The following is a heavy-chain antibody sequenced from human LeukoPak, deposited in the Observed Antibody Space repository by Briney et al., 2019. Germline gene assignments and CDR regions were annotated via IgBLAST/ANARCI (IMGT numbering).Heavy chain of an antibody. CDR2: IYYSGST. D-gene: IGHD5-12*01. CDR1: GGSISSYY. J-gene: IGHJ4*02. V-gene: IGHV4-59*01. CDR3: AREHSGYDQPEYYFDY. Sequence: SETLSLTCTVSGGSISSYYWSWIRQPPGKGLEWIGYIYYSGSTNYNPSLKSRVTISVDTSKNQFSLKLSSETAADTAVYYCAREHSGYDQPEYYFDYWGQGTLVTVSS.